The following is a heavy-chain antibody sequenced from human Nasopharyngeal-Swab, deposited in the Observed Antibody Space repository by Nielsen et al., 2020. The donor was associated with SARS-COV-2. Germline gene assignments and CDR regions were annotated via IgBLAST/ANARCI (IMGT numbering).Heavy chain of an antibody. J-gene: IGHJ4*02. Sequence: GGSLRLSCAASGFTFSSYGMHWVRQAPGKGLEWVAVIWYDGSNKYYADSVKGRFTISRDNSKNTLYLQMNSLKTEDTAVYYCTTDEDSYEAIFSWGQGTLVTVSS. D-gene: IGHD3-3*02. CDR3: TTDEDSYEAIFS. CDR2: IWYDGSNK. CDR1: GFTFSSYG. V-gene: IGHV3-33*01.